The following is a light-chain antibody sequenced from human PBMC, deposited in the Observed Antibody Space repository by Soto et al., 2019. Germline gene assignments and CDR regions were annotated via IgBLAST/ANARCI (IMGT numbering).Light chain of an antibody. J-gene: IGKJ5*01. Sequence: EIVMTQSPATLSVSPVEIATLSFRASQSVGSNLAWYQQKPGQAPRLLVSGASTRATGIAARFNGGGSGTEFTLTISSLQSEDFAVYYCQQRSNWPVNCGQGTRREIK. CDR2: GAS. CDR1: QSVGSN. V-gene: IGKV3-15*01. CDR3: QQRSNWPVN.